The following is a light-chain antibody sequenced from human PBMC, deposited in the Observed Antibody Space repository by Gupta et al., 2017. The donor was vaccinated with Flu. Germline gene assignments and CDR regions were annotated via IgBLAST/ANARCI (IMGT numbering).Light chain of an antibody. J-gene: IGKJ3*01. CDR1: QSVSSSY. CDR2: GAS. CDR3: QQYGSSPFT. V-gene: IGKV3-20*01. Sequence: ERATPSCRASQSVSSSYLAGYQQKPGQAPRILIYGASSRATGIPDRFSGSGSGTDFTLTISRLEPEDFAVYYGQQYGSSPFTFGPGTKVDIK.